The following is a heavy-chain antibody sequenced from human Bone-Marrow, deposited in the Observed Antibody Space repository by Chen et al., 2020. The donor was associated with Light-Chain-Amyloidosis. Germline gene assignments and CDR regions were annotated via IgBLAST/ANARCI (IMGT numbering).Heavy chain of an antibody. CDR1: GGSISSGKW. CDR3: ARVGSDYYDNSGFYPLDY. J-gene: IGHJ4*02. D-gene: IGHD3-22*01. V-gene: IGHV4-4*02. Sequence: QVQLQQWGAGLVKPSGTLSLTCTVSGGSISSGKWWSWVRQSPGKGLEWIGEVYHNGGTNYNPSLKNRVTIFVDNSKNQFSLQLTSVTAADTAVYFCARVGSDYYDNSGFYPLDYWGQGTLVTVSS. CDR2: VYHNGGT.